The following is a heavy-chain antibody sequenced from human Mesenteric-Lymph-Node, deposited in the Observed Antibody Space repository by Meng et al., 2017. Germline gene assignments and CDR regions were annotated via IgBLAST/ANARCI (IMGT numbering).Heavy chain of an antibody. CDR3: ARVGQWLPIDY. CDR1: GGSISSSNW. J-gene: IGHJ4*02. Sequence: VQELGRGLVKPSGILPLTCAASGGSISSSNWWRWVRQPPGKGLEWIGEIYHSGSTNYNPSLKSRVTISVDKSKNQFSLNLSSVTAADTAVYYCARVGQWLPIDYWGQGTLVTVSS. D-gene: IGHD6-19*01. CDR2: IYHSGST. V-gene: IGHV4-4*02.